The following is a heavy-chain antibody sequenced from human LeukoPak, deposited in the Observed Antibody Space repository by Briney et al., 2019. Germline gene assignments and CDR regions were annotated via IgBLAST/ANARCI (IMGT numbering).Heavy chain of an antibody. D-gene: IGHD6-13*01. CDR3: ARVLVVAAAPYYYYGMDV. CDR2: IYYSGST. V-gene: IGHV4-59*01. CDR1: GGSISSYY. Sequence: SGTLSLTCTVSGGSISSYYWSWIRAPPGKGLEWMGHIYYSGSTNYNPCFKSRVTISVDTSKNQFSLKLSSVTAADTAVYYCARVLVVAAAPYYYYGMDVWGQGTTVTVSS. J-gene: IGHJ6*02.